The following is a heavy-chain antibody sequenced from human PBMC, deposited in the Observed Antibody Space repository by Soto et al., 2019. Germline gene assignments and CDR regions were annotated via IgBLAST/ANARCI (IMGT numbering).Heavy chain of an antibody. CDR1: GGXXSXXSXX. D-gene: IGHD2-15*01. V-gene: IGHV4-39*01. CDR2: IYYSGST. J-gene: IGHJ6*03. Sequence: TVSGGXXSXXSXXXXXXRQXXXXXLXWIGSIYYSGSTYYNPSLKSRVTISVDTSKNQFSLKLSSVTAADTAVYYCAGGGGYCSGGSCYSLLYYYYYYMDVWGKGTTVTVSS. CDR3: AGGGGYCSGGSCYSLLYYYYYYMDV.